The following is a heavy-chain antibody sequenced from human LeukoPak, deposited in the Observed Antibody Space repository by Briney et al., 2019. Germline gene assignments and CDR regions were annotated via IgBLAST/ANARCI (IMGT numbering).Heavy chain of an antibody. D-gene: IGHD3-10*01. CDR3: ARRYYYGSGSYVHFDY. CDR2: IYPGDSET. Sequence: GESLKISCKDSGYSFTNYWIAWVRQMPGKGLEWMGIIYPGDSETRYSPSFQGQATISADKSLNTAYLQWSSLKASDTAIYYCARRYYYGSGSYVHFDYWGQGTLVTVSS. J-gene: IGHJ4*02. V-gene: IGHV5-51*01. CDR1: GYSFTNYW.